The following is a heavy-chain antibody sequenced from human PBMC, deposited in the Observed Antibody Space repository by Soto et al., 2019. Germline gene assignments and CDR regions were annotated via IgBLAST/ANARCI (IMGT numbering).Heavy chain of an antibody. CDR2: ISAYNGNA. D-gene: IGHD2-2*02. Sequence: ASVKVSCKASGYTFTNYGICWVRQAPGQGLEWMGWISAYNGNANYAQKLQGRVTMATDTPSSTAYMELRSLISDDTAVYYCGREIPRGYCSSTSCYTKAFDIWGQGTMVTVSS. J-gene: IGHJ3*02. CDR1: GYTFTNYG. V-gene: IGHV1-18*01. CDR3: GREIPRGYCSSTSCYTKAFDI.